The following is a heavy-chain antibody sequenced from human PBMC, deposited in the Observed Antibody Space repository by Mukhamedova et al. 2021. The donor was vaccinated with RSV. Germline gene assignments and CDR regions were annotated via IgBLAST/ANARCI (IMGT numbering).Heavy chain of an antibody. D-gene: IGHD6-13*01. CDR1: SSYA. CDR2: ISYDGSNK. Sequence: SSYAMHWVRQAPGKGLEWVAVISYDGSNKYYADSVKGRFTISRDNSKNTLYLQMNSLRAEDTAVYYCSRDVGYSSSWYDYWGQG. J-gene: IGHJ4*02. CDR3: SRDVGYSSSWYDY. V-gene: IGHV3-30-3*01.